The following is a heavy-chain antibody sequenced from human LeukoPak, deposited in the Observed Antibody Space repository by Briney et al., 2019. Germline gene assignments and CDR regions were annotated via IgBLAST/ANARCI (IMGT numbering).Heavy chain of an antibody. V-gene: IGHV3-21*01. J-gene: IGHJ3*02. CDR1: GFTFGSYS. CDR2: ISSSSSYI. D-gene: IGHD2-2*01. Sequence: GGSLRLSCAASGFTFGSYSMNWVRQAPGKGLEWVSSISSSSSYIYYADSVKGRFTISRDNAKNSLYLQMNSLRAEDTAVYYCAREGVLGYCSSTSCSDAFDIWGQGTMVTVSS. CDR3: AREGVLGYCSSTSCSDAFDI.